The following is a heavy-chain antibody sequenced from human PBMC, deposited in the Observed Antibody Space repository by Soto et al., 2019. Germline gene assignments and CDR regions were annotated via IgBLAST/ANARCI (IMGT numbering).Heavy chain of an antibody. CDR3: AKDPTKRYSSGWFDY. D-gene: IGHD6-19*01. CDR1: GFTFSSYA. Sequence: TGGSLRLSCAASGFTFSSYAMSWVRQAPGKGLEWVSAISGSGGSTYYADSVKGRFTISRDNSKNTLYLQMNSLRAEDTAVYYCAKDPTKRYSSGWFDYWGQGTLVTVSS. J-gene: IGHJ4*02. CDR2: ISGSGGST. V-gene: IGHV3-23*01.